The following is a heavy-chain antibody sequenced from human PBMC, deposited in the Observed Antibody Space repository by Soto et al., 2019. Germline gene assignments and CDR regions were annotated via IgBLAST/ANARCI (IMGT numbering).Heavy chain of an antibody. J-gene: IGHJ4*02. CDR1: GYTFTGYY. V-gene: IGHV1-2*04. D-gene: IGHD3-22*01. Sequence: ASVKVSCKASGYTFTGYYMHWVRQAPGQGLEWMGWINPNSGGTNYAQKFQGWVTMTRDTSISTAYMELSRLRSDDTAVYYCAKGDDSSGYGFDYWGQGTLVTVSS. CDR2: INPNSGGT. CDR3: AKGDDSSGYGFDY.